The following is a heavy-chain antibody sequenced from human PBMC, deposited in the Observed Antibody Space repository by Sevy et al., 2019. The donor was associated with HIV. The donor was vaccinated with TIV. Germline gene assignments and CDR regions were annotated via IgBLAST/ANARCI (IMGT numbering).Heavy chain of an antibody. J-gene: IGHJ4*02. CDR1: GFTFSTYS. V-gene: IGHV3-21*01. CDR3: ARGQVGNWYHFDY. CDR2: ISTTSSYI. D-gene: IGHD6-13*01. Sequence: GGSLRLSCAASGFTFSTYSMNWVRQAPGKGLEWVSSISTTSSYILYADSMKGRFTISRDNAKNSLYLQMSSLRPEDTAVYYCARGQVGNWYHFDYWGQGTLVTVSS.